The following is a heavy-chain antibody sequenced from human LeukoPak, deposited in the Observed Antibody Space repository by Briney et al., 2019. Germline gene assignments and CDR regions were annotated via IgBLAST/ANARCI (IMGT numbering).Heavy chain of an antibody. D-gene: IGHD2-2*01. J-gene: IGHJ6*03. V-gene: IGHV1-24*01. CDR3: AREHIVVVPAAMNYYMDV. CDR1: GYTLTELS. Sequence: ASVKVSCKVSGYTLTELSMHWVRQAPGKGLEWMGGFDPEDGETIYAQKFQGRVTMTRDTSTSTVYMELSSLRSEDTAVYYCAREHIVVVPAAMNYYMDVWGKGTTVTVSS. CDR2: FDPEDGET.